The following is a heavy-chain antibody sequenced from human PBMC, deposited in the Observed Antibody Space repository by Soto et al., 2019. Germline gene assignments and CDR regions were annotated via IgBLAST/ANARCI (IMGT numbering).Heavy chain of an antibody. Sequence: QITLKESGPTLVKPTQTLTLTCTFSGFSLSTSGVGVGWIRQPPGKALEWLALIYWDADKRYSPSLKSRLSITRDTSKNQVVLTMTNMEPVDTATYYCAHRKYDFWSGHSEAFDIWGQGTMVTVSS. V-gene: IGHV2-5*02. CDR3: AHRKYDFWSGHSEAFDI. CDR2: IYWDADK. J-gene: IGHJ3*02. CDR1: GFSLSTSGVG. D-gene: IGHD3-3*01.